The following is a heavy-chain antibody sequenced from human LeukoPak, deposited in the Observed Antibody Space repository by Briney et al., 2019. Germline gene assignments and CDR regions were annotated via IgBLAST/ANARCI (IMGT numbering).Heavy chain of an antibody. CDR2: VNHSGST. Sequence: SETLSLTCAVCGGSFSGYYWSWIRQPPGKGLEWIGEVNHSGSTNYNPSLKSRVTISVDTSKNQFSLKLSSVTAADTAVYYCASKSVVVVPAAMPHGNGMDVWGQGTTVTVSS. CDR1: GGSFSGYY. D-gene: IGHD2-2*01. J-gene: IGHJ6*02. V-gene: IGHV4-34*01. CDR3: ASKSVVVVPAAMPHGNGMDV.